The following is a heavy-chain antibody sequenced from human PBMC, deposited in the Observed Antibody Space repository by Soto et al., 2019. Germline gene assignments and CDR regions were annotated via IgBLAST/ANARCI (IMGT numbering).Heavy chain of an antibody. D-gene: IGHD2-21*01. V-gene: IGHV5-51*01. CDR2: IYPGDSDT. CDR3: ARSLNIVVAKDAFDI. J-gene: IGHJ3*02. CDR1: GYDFNIYW. Sequence: PGESLKISCKASGYDFNIYWIGWVRQMPGKGLEWMGIIYPGDSDTRYSPSFQGQVTISADKSISTAYLQWSSLKASDTAMYYCARSLNIVVAKDAFDIWGQGTMVTVSS.